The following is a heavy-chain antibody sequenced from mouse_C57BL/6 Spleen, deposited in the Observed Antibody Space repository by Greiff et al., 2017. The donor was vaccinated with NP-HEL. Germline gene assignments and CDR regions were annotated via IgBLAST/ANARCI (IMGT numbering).Heavy chain of an antibody. CDR3: ARGDYVLWFAY. CDR2: IYPGSGST. Sequence: QVQLQPPGAELVKPGASVKMSCKASGYTFTSYWITWVKQRPGQGLEWIGDIYPGSGSTNYNEKFTSKATLTVDTSSSNAYMQLSSLASEDSAVYYCARGDYVLWFAYWGQGTLVTVSA. V-gene: IGHV1-55*01. J-gene: IGHJ3*01. D-gene: IGHD2-4*01. CDR1: GYTFTSYW.